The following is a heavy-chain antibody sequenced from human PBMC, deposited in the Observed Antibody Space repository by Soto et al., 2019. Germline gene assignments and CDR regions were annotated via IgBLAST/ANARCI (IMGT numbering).Heavy chain of an antibody. CDR1: GFKFSNYA. Sequence: EVQMLACGGGLGQPGGSLRLSCAASGFKFSNYAMSWVRQAPGKGLEWVSLISATGGGTYYADSVKGRFTISRDNSHNTLYLQVHSLTAEDTAVYYCAKDRRAGGNSAFYFDFWGQGAQVTVSS. D-gene: IGHD3-16*01. J-gene: IGHJ4*02. CDR2: ISATGGGT. V-gene: IGHV3-23*01. CDR3: AKDRRAGGNSAFYFDF.